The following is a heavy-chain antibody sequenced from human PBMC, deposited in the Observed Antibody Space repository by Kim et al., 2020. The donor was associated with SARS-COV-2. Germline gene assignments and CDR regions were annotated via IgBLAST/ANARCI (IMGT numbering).Heavy chain of an antibody. D-gene: IGHD1-26*01. V-gene: IGHV3-33*05. CDR2: ISYDGSNN. CDR1: GFTFSSYC. CDR3: ARDRAASGSSRGPFDY. Sequence: GGSLRLSCAASGFTFSSYCMHWVRQAPGKGLEWVAVISYDGSNNYYADPVKGRFTISRGNSINTLYLQMNSLRAEATAVYSCARDRAASGSSRGPFDYWGQGSLVIVSS. J-gene: IGHJ4*02.